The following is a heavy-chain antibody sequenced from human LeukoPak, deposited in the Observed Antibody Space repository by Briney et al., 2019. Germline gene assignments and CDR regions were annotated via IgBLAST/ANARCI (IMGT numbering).Heavy chain of an antibody. V-gene: IGHV7-4-1*02. CDR3: ARVGFPTYYYYMDV. D-gene: IGHD3-10*01. Sequence: ASVKVSCKASGYSFTNYAMNWVRQAPGQGPEWMGWININTGNPTYAQGFTGRFVFSLDTSVSTAYLQISSLKAEDTAMYYCARVGFPTYYYYMDVWGKGTTVTVSS. CDR2: ININTGNP. CDR1: GYSFTNYA. J-gene: IGHJ6*03.